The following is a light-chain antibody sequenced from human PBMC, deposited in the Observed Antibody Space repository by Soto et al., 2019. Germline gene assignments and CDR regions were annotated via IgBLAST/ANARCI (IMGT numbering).Light chain of an antibody. V-gene: IGLV2-11*01. Sequence: QSALTQPRSVSGSPGQSVTISCTGTSSDVGGYNYVSWYQQHPGKAPKLMIYDVSKRPSGVPDRFSGSKSGNTASLTISGLQAEDEADYYCCSYAGSRVFGGGTKLIVL. CDR2: DVS. CDR1: SSDVGGYNY. CDR3: CSYAGSRV. J-gene: IGLJ3*02.